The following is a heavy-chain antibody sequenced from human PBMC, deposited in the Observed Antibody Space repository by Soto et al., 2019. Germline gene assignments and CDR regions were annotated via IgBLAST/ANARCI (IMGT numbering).Heavy chain of an antibody. Sequence: GGSLRLSGAASGFTFSSYWMAWFRQIPGKGLEWLTNTRPDGGETYYLDSVKGRFTISRDNAKFSLYLPMDSLRGDDTAVYYCARDGGYNSIDYWGQRTLVTVSS. CDR3: ARDGGYNSIDY. V-gene: IGHV3-7*03. D-gene: IGHD1-1*01. CDR1: GFTFSSYW. CDR2: TRPDGGET. J-gene: IGHJ4*02.